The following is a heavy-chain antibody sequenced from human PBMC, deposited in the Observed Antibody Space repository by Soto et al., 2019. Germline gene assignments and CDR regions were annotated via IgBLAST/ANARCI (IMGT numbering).Heavy chain of an antibody. CDR2: INAGNGNT. Sequence: QVQLVQSGAEVKKPGASVKVSCKASGYTFTSYAMHWVRQAPGQRREWMGWINAGNGNTKYSQKFQGRGTTTRDTSASTADMELSSLRSEDTAVYYGARAITSVGVVRYWGQGTLVTVSS. D-gene: IGHD3-3*01. CDR1: GYTFTSYA. V-gene: IGHV1-3*01. J-gene: IGHJ4*02. CDR3: ARAITSVGVVRY.